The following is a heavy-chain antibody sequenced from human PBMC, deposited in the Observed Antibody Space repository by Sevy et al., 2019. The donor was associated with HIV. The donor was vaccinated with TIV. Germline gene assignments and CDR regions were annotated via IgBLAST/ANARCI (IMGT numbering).Heavy chain of an antibody. CDR3: ARAGGDCYSKNECWFVS. D-gene: IGHD2-21*01. J-gene: IGHJ5*01. CDR1: GFTFSAYS. V-gene: IGHV3-48*01. CDR2: ISSSSGTI. Sequence: GGSLRLSCAASGFTFSAYSMNWVRQAPGKGLEWVSYISSSSGTIYYGDSVKGQFTISRDNAKSSLYLQMNGLRAEDTAVYYCARAGGDCYSKNECWFVSWGQGTLVTVSS.